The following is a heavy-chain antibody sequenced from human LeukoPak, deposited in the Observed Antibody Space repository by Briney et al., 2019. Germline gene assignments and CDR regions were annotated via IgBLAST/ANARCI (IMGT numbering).Heavy chain of an antibody. V-gene: IGHV3-7*01. J-gene: IGHJ4*02. CDR1: GFTFSSYW. D-gene: IGHD6-19*01. CDR2: IKQDGSEK. CDR3: ARFSSGWYFYFDY. Sequence: GGSPRLSCAASGFTFSSYWMSWVRQAPGKGLEWVANIKQDGSEKYYVDSVKGRFTISRDNAKNSLYLQMNSLRAEDTAVYYCARFSSGWYFYFDYWGQGALVTVSS.